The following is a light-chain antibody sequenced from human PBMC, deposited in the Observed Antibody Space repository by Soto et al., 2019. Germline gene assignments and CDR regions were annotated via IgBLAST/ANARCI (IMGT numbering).Light chain of an antibody. J-gene: IGKJ1*01. V-gene: IGKV1-5*01. CDR1: QSIGRF. CDR2: VAS. Sequence: DIQMTQSPSSLSASVGDRVTITFRASQSIGRFLNWHQQKPGKAPNVLINVASTLRSGVPSRFSGSGSGTEFTLTISSLQPDDFATYYCQQYNSYSWTFGQGTKGDIK. CDR3: QQYNSYSWT.